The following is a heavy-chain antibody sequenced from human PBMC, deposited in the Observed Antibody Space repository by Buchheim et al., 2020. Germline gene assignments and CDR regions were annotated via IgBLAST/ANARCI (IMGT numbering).Heavy chain of an antibody. CDR2: ISYDGSNK. Sequence: QVQLVESGGGVVQPGRSLRLSCAASGFTFSSYAMHWVRQAPGKGLEWVAVISYDGSNKYYADSVKGRFTISRANSKNTLYLQMNSLRAEDTAVYYCARDRGYDFWSGYYSNLMGFCDYWGQGTL. CDR1: GFTFSSYA. J-gene: IGHJ4*02. V-gene: IGHV3-30-3*01. D-gene: IGHD3-3*01. CDR3: ARDRGYDFWSGYYSNLMGFCDY.